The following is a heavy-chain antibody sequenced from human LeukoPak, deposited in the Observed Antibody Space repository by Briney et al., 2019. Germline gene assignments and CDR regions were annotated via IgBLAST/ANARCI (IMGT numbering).Heavy chain of an antibody. V-gene: IGHV4-4*07. CDR2: IYTSGST. D-gene: IGHD3-3*01. CDR1: GGSISSYY. CDR3: ARDLGVTIFGLSNGMDV. J-gene: IGHJ6*02. Sequence: PSETLSLTCNVSGGSISSYYWSWIRQPAGKGLEWIGRIYTSGSTNYNPSLKSRVTMSVDTSKNQFSLKLSSVTAADTAVYYCARDLGVTIFGLSNGMDVWGQGTTVTVSS.